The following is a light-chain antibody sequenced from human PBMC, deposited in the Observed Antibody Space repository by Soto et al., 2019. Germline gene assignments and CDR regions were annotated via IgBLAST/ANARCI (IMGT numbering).Light chain of an antibody. Sequence: QSALTQPASVSGSPGQSITISCTGTGSDIGGYNHVSWYQHHPGKAPKLIIYEVTNRPSGVSHRFSGSKSGNTASLTISGLQAEDEADYYCSSYTSSTTYVFATVTKLTVL. CDR2: EVT. CDR3: SSYTSSTTYV. J-gene: IGLJ1*01. CDR1: GSDIGGYNH. V-gene: IGLV2-14*01.